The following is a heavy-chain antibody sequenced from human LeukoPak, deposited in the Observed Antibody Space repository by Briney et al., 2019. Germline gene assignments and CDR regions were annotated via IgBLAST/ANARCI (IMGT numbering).Heavy chain of an antibody. J-gene: IGHJ4*02. D-gene: IGHD3-22*01. Sequence: SETLSLTCTVSGGSISSYYWSWIRQPAGKGLEWIGRIYTSGSTNYNPSLKSRVTMSVDTSKNQFSLKLSSVTAADTAVYYCARVGDSSSYYFVDYWGQGTLVTVSS. V-gene: IGHV4-4*07. CDR2: IYTSGST. CDR3: ARVGDSSSYYFVDY. CDR1: GGSISSYY.